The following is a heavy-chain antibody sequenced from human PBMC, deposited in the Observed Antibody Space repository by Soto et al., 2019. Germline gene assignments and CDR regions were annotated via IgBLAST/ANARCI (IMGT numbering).Heavy chain of an antibody. Sequence: GSLRLSCAASGFTFNIYAMTWVRQAPGKGLEWVSAISRYGDITYYADSVEGRFSISRDNSKNTLYLQMNSLRAEDTAVYHCAKDRYLDHDSRGYLFDNWAQGTLVTVSS. D-gene: IGHD3-22*01. J-gene: IGHJ4*02. CDR2: ISRYGDIT. CDR1: GFTFNIYA. V-gene: IGHV3-23*01. CDR3: AKDRYLDHDSRGYLFDN.